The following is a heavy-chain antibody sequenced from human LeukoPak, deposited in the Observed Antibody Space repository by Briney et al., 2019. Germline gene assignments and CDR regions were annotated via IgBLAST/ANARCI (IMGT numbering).Heavy chain of an antibody. CDR1: GFILRSYD. J-gene: IGHJ5*02. CDR2: IGTAGDT. V-gene: IGHV3-13*04. CDR3: ARGSGLGGIAAAGNWFDP. Sequence: PGVSLRLSCAASGFILRSYDMHGARHATGKGLEWVSAIGTAGDTYYPGSVKGRFTISRENAKNSLDLQMNSLRAGDTAVYYCARGSGLGGIAAAGNWFDPWGQGTLVTVSS. D-gene: IGHD6-13*01.